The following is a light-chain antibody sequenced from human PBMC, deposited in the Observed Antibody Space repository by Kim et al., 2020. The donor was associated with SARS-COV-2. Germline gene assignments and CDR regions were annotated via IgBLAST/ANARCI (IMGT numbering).Light chain of an antibody. CDR3: ASFTSSITWV. CDR2: EVS. V-gene: IGLV2-18*02. J-gene: IGLJ2*01. Sequence: HSLTISLIGAGRTVVSYNLVSWYQQPPGTAPKLMIYEVSNRPSGVPNRFSGSKSGNTASLTISGLQAEDEADYYCASFTSSITWVFGGGTKLTVL. CDR1: GRTVVSYNL.